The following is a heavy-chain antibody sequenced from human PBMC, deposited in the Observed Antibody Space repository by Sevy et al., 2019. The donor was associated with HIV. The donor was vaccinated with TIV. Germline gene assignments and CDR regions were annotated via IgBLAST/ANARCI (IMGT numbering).Heavy chain of an antibody. CDR2: ISYDGSNK. Sequence: GGSLRLSCAASGFTFSSYAMHWVRQAPGKGLEWVAVISYDGSNKYYADSVKGRFTISRDNSKNTLYLQMNSLRAEDTAVYYCASDLYIVGATPQFDYWGQGTLVTVSS. V-gene: IGHV3-30-3*01. CDR3: ASDLYIVGATPQFDY. D-gene: IGHD1-26*01. CDR1: GFTFSSYA. J-gene: IGHJ4*02.